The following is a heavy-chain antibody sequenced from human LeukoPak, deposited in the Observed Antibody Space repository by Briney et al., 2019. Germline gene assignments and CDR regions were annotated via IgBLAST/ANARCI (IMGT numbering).Heavy chain of an antibody. Sequence: SETLSLTCTVSGGSISSSSYYWGWIRQPPGKGLEWIGSIYYSGSTYYNPSLKSRVTISVDTSKNQFSLKLSSVTAADTAVYYCARDKSKLLWFGELAFGFDPWGQGTLVTVSS. CDR1: GGSISSSSYY. V-gene: IGHV4-39*07. D-gene: IGHD3-10*01. CDR2: IYYSGST. CDR3: ARDKSKLLWFGELAFGFDP. J-gene: IGHJ5*02.